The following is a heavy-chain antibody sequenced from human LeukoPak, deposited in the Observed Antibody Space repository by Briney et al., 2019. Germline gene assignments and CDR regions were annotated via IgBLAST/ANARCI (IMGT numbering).Heavy chain of an antibody. CDR3: AREVGVSPNWFDP. J-gene: IGHJ5*02. Sequence: GGSLRLSCAASGFTFSSYGMHWVRQAPGKGLEWVAFIRYDGSNKYYADSVKGRFTISRDNSKNTLYLQMNSLRAEDTAVYYCAREVGVSPNWFDPWGQGTLVTVSS. CDR1: GFTFSSYG. V-gene: IGHV3-30*02. CDR2: IRYDGSNK.